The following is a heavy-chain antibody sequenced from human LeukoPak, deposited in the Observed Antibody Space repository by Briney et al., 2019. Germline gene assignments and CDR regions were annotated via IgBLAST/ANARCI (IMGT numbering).Heavy chain of an antibody. CDR2: IYYSGST. CDR3: ARVVPAAPEYFQY. Sequence: SETLSLTCTVSGGSISSSNFYWGWIRQPPGKGLXWIVNIYYSGSTYYNPSLKSRITISVDTSKNQFSLKLSSVTAADTAVYYCARVVPAAPEYFQYWGQGTLVTVSS. J-gene: IGHJ1*01. D-gene: IGHD2-2*01. V-gene: IGHV4-39*01. CDR1: GGSISSSNFY.